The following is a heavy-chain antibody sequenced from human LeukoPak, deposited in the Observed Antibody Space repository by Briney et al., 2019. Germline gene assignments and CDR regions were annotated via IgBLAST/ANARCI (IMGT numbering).Heavy chain of an antibody. CDR2: ISAYNGNT. J-gene: IGHJ4*02. V-gene: IGHV1-18*04. CDR3: AKEYGYTYGEFDY. Sequence: GASVKVSCKASGYTFTSYYMHWVRQAPGQGLEWMGWISAYNGNTNYAQKLQGRVTMATDTSTSTAYMELRSLRSDDTAVYYCAKEYGYTYGEFDYWGQGTLVTVSS. CDR1: GYTFTSYY. D-gene: IGHD5-18*01.